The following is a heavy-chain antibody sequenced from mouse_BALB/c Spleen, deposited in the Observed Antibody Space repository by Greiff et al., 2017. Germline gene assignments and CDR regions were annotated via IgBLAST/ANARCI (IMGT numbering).Heavy chain of an antibody. Sequence: EVKLVESGGGLVQPGGSRKLSCAASGFTFSSFGMHWVRQAPEKGLEWVAYISSGSSTIYYADTVKGRFTISRDNPKNTLFLQMTSLRSEDTAMYYCARSRGYYGEVDYWGQGTSVTVSS. CDR3: ARSRGYYGEVDY. D-gene: IGHD1-1*01. CDR1: GFTFSSFG. CDR2: ISSGSSTI. J-gene: IGHJ4*01. V-gene: IGHV5-17*02.